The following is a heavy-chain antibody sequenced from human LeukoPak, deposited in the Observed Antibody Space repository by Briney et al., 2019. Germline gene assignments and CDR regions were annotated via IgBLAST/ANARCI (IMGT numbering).Heavy chain of an antibody. J-gene: IGHJ4*02. D-gene: IGHD6-13*01. CDR3: ARAEQLVPYYFDY. CDR1: GFTFSDYY. V-gene: IGHV4-30-2*01. CDR2: IYHSGST. Sequence: LRLSCAASGFTFSDYYMSWIRQPPGRGLEWIGYIYHSGSTYYNPSLKSRVTISVDRSKNQFSLKLSSVTAADTAVYYCARAEQLVPYYFDYWGQGTLVTVSS.